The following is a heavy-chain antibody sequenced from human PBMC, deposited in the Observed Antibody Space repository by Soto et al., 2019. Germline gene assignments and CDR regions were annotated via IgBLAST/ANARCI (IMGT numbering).Heavy chain of an antibody. D-gene: IGHD2-2*01. J-gene: IGHJ6*02. CDR3: AKGESTSSEPYYGMDV. CDR2: ISRSSGHI. Sequence: EVQVLESGGGLVQPGGSLRLSCAASGFTFSDYGMSWVRQAPGKGLEWVSSISRSSGHIYYADFVKGRFTISRDNARNTLYLQINSLRADDTAIYYCAKGESTSSEPYYGMDVWGQGTTVTVSS. V-gene: IGHV3-23*01. CDR1: GFTFSDYG.